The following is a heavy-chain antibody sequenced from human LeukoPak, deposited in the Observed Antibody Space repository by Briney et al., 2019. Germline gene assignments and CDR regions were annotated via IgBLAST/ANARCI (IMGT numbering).Heavy chain of an antibody. V-gene: IGHV4-4*07. D-gene: IGHD6-6*01. J-gene: IGHJ4*02. CDR3: AREGSMTARPFVSIDY. CDR1: GGSISTFY. CDR2: IHTSGST. Sequence: PSETLSLTCTVSGGSISTFYWSWIRQPAGKGLEWVGRIHTSGSTDYNPSLKSRVTMSLDTSKNQFSLKLSSVTAADTAVYYCAREGSMTARPFVSIDYWGQGTLVTVSS.